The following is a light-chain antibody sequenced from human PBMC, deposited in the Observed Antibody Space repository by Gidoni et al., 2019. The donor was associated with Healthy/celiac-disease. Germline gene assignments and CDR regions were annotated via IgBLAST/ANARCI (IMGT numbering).Light chain of an antibody. J-gene: IGKJ1*01. CDR3: QQYNNWRST. CDR2: GAS. Sequence: EIVMTQSPATLSVSPGERATLSCRASQSVSSNLAWYQQKPGQAPRLLIYGASTRATGIPARFSGSGSGTEFTLTISSLQSEDFAVYYCQQYNNWRSTFXQXTKVEIK. V-gene: IGKV3-15*01. CDR1: QSVSSN.